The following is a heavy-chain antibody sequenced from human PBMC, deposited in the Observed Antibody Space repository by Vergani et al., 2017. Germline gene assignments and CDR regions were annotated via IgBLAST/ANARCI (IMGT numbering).Heavy chain of an antibody. CDR2: IYHSGST. J-gene: IGHJ4*02. Sequence: QVQLQESGPGLVKPSETLSLTCTVSGYSISSGYYWGWIRQPPGKGLEWIGSIYHSGSTSYNPSLKSRVTISVDTSKNQFSLKLSSVTAADTAVYYCANQYSSSLQYYFDYWGQGTLVTVSS. CDR1: GYSISSGYY. CDR3: ANQYSSSLQYYFDY. D-gene: IGHD6-13*01. V-gene: IGHV4-38-2*02.